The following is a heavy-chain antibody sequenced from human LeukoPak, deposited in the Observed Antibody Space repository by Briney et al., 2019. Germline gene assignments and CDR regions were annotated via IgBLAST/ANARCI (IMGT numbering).Heavy chain of an antibody. Sequence: GGSLRPSCAASGFIFTNYWMTWVRQAPGKGLEWVANIMKDGGDKYYVDSVKGRFTISRDNAKNSVYLQMNSLRAEDTAVYYCVRDRDYYVFDLWGQGTLVTVSS. D-gene: IGHD3-10*02. CDR1: GFIFTNYW. CDR3: VRDRDYYVFDL. V-gene: IGHV3-7*01. CDR2: IMKDGGDK. J-gene: IGHJ4*02.